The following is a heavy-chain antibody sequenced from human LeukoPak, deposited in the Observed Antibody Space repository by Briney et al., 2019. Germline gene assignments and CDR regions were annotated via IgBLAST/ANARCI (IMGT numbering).Heavy chain of an antibody. Sequence: GGSLRLSCAASGFTFSIHTMSWVPQAPGKGLGWVSGISVSGVNTYYANSVKGRFTISRDKFMNTLYLQMKSLRAEDTAVDYCARGRGLAVRPPNEGYLDYWGRGTLVTVSS. D-gene: IGHD6-6*01. V-gene: IGHV3-23*01. CDR2: ISVSGVNT. J-gene: IGHJ4*02. CDR1: GFTFSIHT. CDR3: ARGRGLAVRPPNEGYLDY.